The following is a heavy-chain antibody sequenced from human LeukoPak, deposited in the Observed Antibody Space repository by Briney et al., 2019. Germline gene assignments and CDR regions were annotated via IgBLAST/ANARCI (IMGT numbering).Heavy chain of an antibody. CDR1: GFTFSSYA. V-gene: IGHV3-23*01. CDR2: ISGSGGST. Sequence: GGSLRLSCAASGFTFSSYAMSWVRQAPGKGLEWVSAISGSGGSTYYADSVKGRFTISRDNSKNTLYLQMNSLRAEDTAVYYCAKGIFGTIGELLYPNWFDPWGQGTLVTVSS. CDR3: AKGIFGTIGELLYPNWFDP. J-gene: IGHJ5*02. D-gene: IGHD3-10*01.